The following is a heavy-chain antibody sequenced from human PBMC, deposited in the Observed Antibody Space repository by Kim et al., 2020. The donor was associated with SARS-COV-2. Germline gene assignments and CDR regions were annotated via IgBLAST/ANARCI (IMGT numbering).Heavy chain of an antibody. CDR1: GGSISSSSYY. CDR2: IYYSGST. V-gene: IGHV4-39*01. Sequence: SETLSLTCTVSGGSISSSSYYWGWIRQPPGKGLEWIGSIYYSGSTYYNPSLKSRVTISVDTSKNQFSLKLSSVTAADTAVYYCARLSGSGSPADWGQGTLVTVSS. J-gene: IGHJ4*02. CDR3: ARLSGSGSPAD. D-gene: IGHD3-10*01.